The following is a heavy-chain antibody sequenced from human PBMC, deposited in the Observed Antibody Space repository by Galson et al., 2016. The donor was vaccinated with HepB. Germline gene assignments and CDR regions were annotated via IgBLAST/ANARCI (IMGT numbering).Heavy chain of an antibody. Sequence: CAISGDSVSSNGAAWNWIRQSPSRGLGWLGRTYYRSKWYNKYAVSVQGRITINPDTSKNQFSLQLNSVTPEDTAVYYCARDRGTWDGSGELIDIWGQGTMVTVSS. CDR2: TYYRSKWYN. J-gene: IGHJ3*02. CDR3: ARDRGTWDGSGELIDI. CDR1: GDSVSSNGAA. V-gene: IGHV6-1*01. D-gene: IGHD3-10*01.